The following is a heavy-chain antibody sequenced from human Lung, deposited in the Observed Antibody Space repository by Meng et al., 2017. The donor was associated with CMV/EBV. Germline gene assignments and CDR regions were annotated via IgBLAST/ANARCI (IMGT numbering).Heavy chain of an antibody. D-gene: IGHD1-1*01. CDR3: TTVNWNYYDY. CDR2: IKPTTEHETI. V-gene: IGHV3-15*01. J-gene: IGHJ4*02. CDR1: GFTISNAK. Sequence: GESXKISCAGSGFTISNAKNSWVRQAPGKGLEWGARIKPTTEHETIDYAAPVEGRFTISRDDTRNTVYLQMNSLKSEDTAVYFCTTVNWNYYDYWGQGTVVTVSS.